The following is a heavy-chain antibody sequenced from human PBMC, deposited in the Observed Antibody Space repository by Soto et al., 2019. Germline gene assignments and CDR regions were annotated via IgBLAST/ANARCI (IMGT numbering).Heavy chain of an antibody. CDR2: ISSSGGSGGST. V-gene: IGHV3-23*01. CDR1: GFTFSSYA. J-gene: IGHJ6*02. Sequence: EVQLLESGGGLVQPGGSLRLSCAASGFTFSSYAMNWVRQAPGKGLEWVSDISSSGGSGGSTHYAESVKGRFTISRENSKNTLYLQMNSPRAEDTAVYYCAKDWRMDVWGQGTTVTVSS. CDR3: AKDWRMDV.